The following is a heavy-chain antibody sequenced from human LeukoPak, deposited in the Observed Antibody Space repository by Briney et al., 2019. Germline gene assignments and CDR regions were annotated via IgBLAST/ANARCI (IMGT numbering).Heavy chain of an antibody. CDR1: GFTFSSYA. V-gene: IGHV3-23*01. Sequence: PGGSLRPSCAASGFTFSSYAMSWVRQAPGKGLEWVSAISGSGGSTYYADSVKGRFTISRDNPKNTLYLQMNSLRAEATAVYYCAKEADLTFYYYYGMDVWGQGTTVTVSS. CDR2: ISGSGGST. CDR3: AKEADLTFYYYYGMDV. J-gene: IGHJ6*02.